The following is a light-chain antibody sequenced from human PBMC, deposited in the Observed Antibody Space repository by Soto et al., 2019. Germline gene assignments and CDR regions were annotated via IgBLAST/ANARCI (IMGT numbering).Light chain of an antibody. CDR2: KVS. V-gene: IGKV2-30*01. J-gene: IGKJ1*01. CDR3: MQGISFT. CDR1: QSLVYSDGNTY. Sequence: IVLTQSPLSLSVTLGQPASISCRSSQSLVYSDGNTYLNWFHQRPGQSPRRLIHKVSNRDSGVPDRLSGSGSDTDFTLSISRVEADDVGVFYCMQGISFTFGQGTKVDIK.